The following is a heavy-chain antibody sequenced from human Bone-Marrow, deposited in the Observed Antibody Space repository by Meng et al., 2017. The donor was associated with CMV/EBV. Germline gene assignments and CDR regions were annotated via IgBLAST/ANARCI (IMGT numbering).Heavy chain of an antibody. CDR2: LSYDGSNK. CDR3: ARDTVNYYYYYYGMDV. D-gene: IGHD4-11*01. V-gene: IGHV3-30*04. CDR1: GFTFSNFA. Sequence: GESLKISCSASGFTFSNFAMSWVRQAPGKGLEWVAVLSYDGSNKYYADSVKGRFTISRDNSKNTLYLQMNSLRAEDTAVYYCARDTVNYYYYYYGMDVWGQGTTVTVSS. J-gene: IGHJ6*02.